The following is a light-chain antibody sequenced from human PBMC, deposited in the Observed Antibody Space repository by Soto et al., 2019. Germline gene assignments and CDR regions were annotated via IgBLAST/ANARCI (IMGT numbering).Light chain of an antibody. CDR2: DAS. Sequence: DIQLTQSPSTLSASVGDRVTITCRASQSINGWLAWYQQKPGQAPNLLIYDASTLKSGVPSRFSGSGSGTKFTLTISSLQPDDFATYYCQEYNSYSGTFGQGTKVEVK. CDR3: QEYNSYSGT. V-gene: IGKV1-5*01. J-gene: IGKJ1*01. CDR1: QSINGW.